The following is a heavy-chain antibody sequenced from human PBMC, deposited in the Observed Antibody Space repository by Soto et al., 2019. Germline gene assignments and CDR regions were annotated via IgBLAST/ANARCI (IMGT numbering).Heavy chain of an antibody. V-gene: IGHV3-23*01. CDR2: ISGRGDST. CDR1: GFTFSSYA. D-gene: IGHD3-9*01. J-gene: IGHJ4*02. CDR3: AKDILAGYYSGWWFFDY. Sequence: GGSLRLSCAASGFTFSSYAMSWVRQAPGKGLEWVSGISGRGDSTYYADSVKGRFTISRGNSKNTLYLQMNSLRAEDTAVYYCAKDILAGYYSGWWFFDYWGQGTPVTVSS.